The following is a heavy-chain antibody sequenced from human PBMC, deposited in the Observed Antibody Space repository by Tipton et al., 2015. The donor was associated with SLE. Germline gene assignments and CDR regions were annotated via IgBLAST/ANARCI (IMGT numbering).Heavy chain of an antibody. D-gene: IGHD1-26*01. V-gene: IGHV4-39*07. Sequence: TLSLTCSVSGGSITNSNYFWGWIRQPPGKGLEWIGCIDYSGTTYSNSSLKSRVTISIDTSKNQFSLKLSSVTAADTAVYYCAREGLGTSYYYYMDVWGKGTTVTVSS. CDR2: IDYSGTT. CDR3: AREGLGTSYYYYMDV. J-gene: IGHJ6*03. CDR1: GGSITNSNYF.